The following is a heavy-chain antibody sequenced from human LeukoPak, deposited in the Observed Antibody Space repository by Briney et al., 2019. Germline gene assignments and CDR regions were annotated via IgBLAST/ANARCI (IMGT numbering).Heavy chain of an antibody. CDR2: ISSSGSTI. CDR3: AREVLGYCSGGSCYGRDYFDY. Sequence: GGSLRLSCAASGFTFSSYEMNWVRQAPGKGLEWVSYISSSGSTIYYADSVKGRFTISRDNAKNSLYLQMNSLRAEDTAVYYCAREVLGYCSGGSCYGRDYFDYWGQGTLVTVSS. D-gene: IGHD2-15*01. V-gene: IGHV3-48*03. J-gene: IGHJ4*02. CDR1: GFTFSSYE.